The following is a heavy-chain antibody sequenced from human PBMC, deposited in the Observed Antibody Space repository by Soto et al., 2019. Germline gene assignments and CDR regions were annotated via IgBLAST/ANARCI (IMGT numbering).Heavy chain of an antibody. D-gene: IGHD3-22*01. CDR2: IDPSDSQT. Sequence: GEPMKISCKGAGYSFAGYWISWVRQKPGKGLEWMGRIDPSDSQTYYSPSFRGHVTISVTKSITTVFLQWSSLRASDTAMYYCARQIYDSDTGPNFQYYFDSWGQGTPVTVSS. J-gene: IGHJ4*02. CDR1: GYSFAGYW. CDR3: ARQIYDSDTGPNFQYYFDS. V-gene: IGHV5-10-1*01.